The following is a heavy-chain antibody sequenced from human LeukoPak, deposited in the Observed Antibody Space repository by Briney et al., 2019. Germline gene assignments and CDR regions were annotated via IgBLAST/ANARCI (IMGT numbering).Heavy chain of an antibody. D-gene: IGHD6-19*01. CDR3: AKDYRSGWPYRYFDL. Sequence: PGGSLRLSCAASGFTFSSYGMHWVRQAPGKGLEWVSSISSSSHYIYYADSVKGRFTISRDNAKNSLYLQMNSLRAEDTAVYYCAKDYRSGWPYRYFDLWGRGTLVTVSS. CDR1: GFTFSSYG. V-gene: IGHV3-21*04. J-gene: IGHJ2*01. CDR2: ISSSSHYI.